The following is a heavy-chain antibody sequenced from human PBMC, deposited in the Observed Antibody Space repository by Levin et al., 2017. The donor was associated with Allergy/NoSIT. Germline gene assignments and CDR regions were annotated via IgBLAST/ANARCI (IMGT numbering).Heavy chain of an antibody. CDR3: ARDRGKYQLRGDAFDI. J-gene: IGHJ3*02. V-gene: IGHV3-21*01. CDR1: GFTFSDYS. CDR2: ISSSSSYI. D-gene: IGHD2-2*01. Sequence: GESLKISCAASGFTFSDYSMNWVRQAPGKGLEWVSSISSSSSYIYYADSVKGRFTISRDNAKNSVSLQMNSLRGEDTALYYCARDRGKYQLRGDAFDIWGQGTMVTVSS.